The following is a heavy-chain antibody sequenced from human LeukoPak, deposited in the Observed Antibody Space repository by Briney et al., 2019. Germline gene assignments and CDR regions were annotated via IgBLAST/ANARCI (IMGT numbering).Heavy chain of an antibody. V-gene: IGHV1-2*06. CDR2: INPKNGDT. CDR1: GYAFNGYF. D-gene: IGHD3-22*01. Sequence: GASVKVSCKASGYAFNGYFIHWVRQAPGQGFQWMGLINPKNGDTNYAQRLQGRVTMTRDTSVSTAYMELSRLTSDDTAIYYCARSLNFYDTSGYLLWGQGTMVTVSS. J-gene: IGHJ3*01. CDR3: ARSLNFYDTSGYLL.